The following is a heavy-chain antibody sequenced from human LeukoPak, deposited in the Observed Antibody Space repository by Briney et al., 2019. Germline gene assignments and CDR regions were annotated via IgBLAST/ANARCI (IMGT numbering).Heavy chain of an antibody. CDR3: ARDFSLRVAVVVTGRD. CDR1: GYSISSGYY. CDR2: IYSGGST. D-gene: IGHD3-22*01. V-gene: IGHV3-66*01. Sequence: ETLSLTCTVSGYSISSGYYWGWIRQPPGKGLEWVSVIYSGGSTYYADSVKGRFTISRDNSKNTLYLQMNSLRAEDTAVYYCARDFSLRVAVVVTGRDWGQGTLVTVSS. J-gene: IGHJ4*02.